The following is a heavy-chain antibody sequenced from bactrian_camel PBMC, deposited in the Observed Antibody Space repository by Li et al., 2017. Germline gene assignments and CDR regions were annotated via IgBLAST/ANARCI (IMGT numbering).Heavy chain of an antibody. CDR2: IDSDGST. J-gene: IGHJ4*01. Sequence: VQLVVSGGGLVQPGGSLRLSCAASKHTYSTNYMGWFRQAPGKEREGVAAIDSDGSTTYADSVKGRFTISKDHAKNTLYLQMNSLKPEDTAMYYCAANFGPYCSGPYLARRANFLGQGTQVTVS. CDR1: KHTYSTNY. D-gene: IGHD2*01. V-gene: IGHV3S53*01.